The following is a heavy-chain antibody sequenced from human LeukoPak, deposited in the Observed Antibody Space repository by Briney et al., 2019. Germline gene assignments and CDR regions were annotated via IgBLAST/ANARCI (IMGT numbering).Heavy chain of an antibody. CDR1: GFTFSTYS. J-gene: IGHJ4*02. CDR3: ARDTSPYYFDY. CDR2: ISSSGNTI. Sequence: GGSLRLSCAASGFTFSTYSMNWVRQAPGKGLEWVSYISSSGNTIYYADSVKGRFTIPRDNAKNSLYLQMNSLRAEDTAVYFCARDTSPYYFDYWGQGTLVTVSS. V-gene: IGHV3-48*01.